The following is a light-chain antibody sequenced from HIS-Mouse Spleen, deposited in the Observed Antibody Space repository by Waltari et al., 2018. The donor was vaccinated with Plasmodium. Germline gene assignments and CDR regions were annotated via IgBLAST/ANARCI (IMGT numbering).Light chain of an antibody. Sequence: EIVMTQSPATLSVSPGERATLSCRASQRVSSNLAWYQQKPAQAPRLLIYGASTRATGIPARFSGSGSGTEFTLTISRLQSEDFAVYDCQQYNNWSFTFGPGTKVDIK. CDR3: QQYNNWSFT. J-gene: IGKJ3*01. V-gene: IGKV3-15*01. CDR1: QRVSSN. CDR2: GAS.